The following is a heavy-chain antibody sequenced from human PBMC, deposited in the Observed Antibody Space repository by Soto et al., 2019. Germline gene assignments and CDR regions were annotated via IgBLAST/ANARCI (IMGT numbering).Heavy chain of an antibody. J-gene: IGHJ5*02. V-gene: IGHV4-34*01. CDR1: GGSFSGYY. D-gene: IGHD2-15*01. CDR2: INHSGST. CDR3: ARGFRFCSGGSCYSGWFDP. Sequence: QVQLQQWGAGLLKPSETLSLTCVVYGGSFSGYYWSWIRQPPWKGLEWIGEINHSGSTNYNPSLKSRVTISVDTSKNQFSLKLSSVTAADTAVYYCARGFRFCSGGSCYSGWFDPWDQGTLVTVSS.